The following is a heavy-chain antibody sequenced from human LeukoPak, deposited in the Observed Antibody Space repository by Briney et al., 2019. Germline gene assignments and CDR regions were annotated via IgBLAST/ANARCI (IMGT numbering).Heavy chain of an antibody. CDR3: ARRVGRYFGERAYYYNYMDV. D-gene: IGHD3-10*01. CDR2: INHSGSI. V-gene: IGHV4-39*07. CDR1: GGSISSSSYY. J-gene: IGHJ6*03. Sequence: SETLSLTCTVSGGSISSSSYYWGWIRQPPGKGLEWIGEINHSGSIERNPSLKSRVTISVDTSKNQFSLKLSSVTAADTAVYYCARRVGRYFGERAYYYNYMDVWDKGTTVTISS.